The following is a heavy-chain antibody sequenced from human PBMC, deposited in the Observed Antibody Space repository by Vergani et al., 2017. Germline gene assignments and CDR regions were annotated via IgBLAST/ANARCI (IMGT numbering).Heavy chain of an antibody. J-gene: IGHJ6*02. CDR3: ARDLRPMVRGVVYGMDV. Sequence: QVQLQESGPGLVKPSETLSLTCTVSGYSISSGYYWGWIRQPPGKGLEWIGSIYHSGSTNYNPSLKSRVTISVDKSKNQFSLKLSSVTAADTAVYYCARDLRPMVRGVVYGMDVWGQGTTVTVSS. CDR2: IYHSGST. D-gene: IGHD3-10*01. V-gene: IGHV4-38-2*02. CDR1: GYSISSGYY.